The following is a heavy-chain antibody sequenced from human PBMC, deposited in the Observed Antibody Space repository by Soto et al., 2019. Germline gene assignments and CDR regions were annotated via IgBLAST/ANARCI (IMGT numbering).Heavy chain of an antibody. Sequence: ASVKVSCKASGYTFTSYAMHWVRQAPGQRLEWMGWINAGNGNTKYSQKFQGRVTITRDTSASTAYMELSSLRSEDTAVYYCARGYCSSTSCYPGSNGMDVWGQGTTVTVSS. J-gene: IGHJ6*02. CDR2: INAGNGNT. D-gene: IGHD2-2*01. CDR3: ARGYCSSTSCYPGSNGMDV. V-gene: IGHV1-3*01. CDR1: GYTFTSYA.